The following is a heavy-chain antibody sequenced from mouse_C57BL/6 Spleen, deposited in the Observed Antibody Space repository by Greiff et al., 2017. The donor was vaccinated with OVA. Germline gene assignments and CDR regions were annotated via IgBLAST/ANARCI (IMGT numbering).Heavy chain of an antibody. V-gene: IGHV1-63*01. D-gene: IGHD2-4*01. Sequence: VQLQQSGAELVRPGTSVKMSCKASGYTFTNYWIGWAKQRPGHGLEWIGDIYPGGGYTNYNEKFKGKATLTADKSSSTAYMQFSSLTSEDSAVYYCAREGYDYDRLFDYWGQGTTLTVSS. CDR3: AREGYDYDRLFDY. J-gene: IGHJ2*01. CDR2: IYPGGGYT. CDR1: GYTFTNYW.